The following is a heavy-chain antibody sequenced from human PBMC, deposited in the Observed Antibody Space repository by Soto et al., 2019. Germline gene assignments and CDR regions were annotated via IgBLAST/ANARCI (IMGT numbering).Heavy chain of an antibody. D-gene: IGHD5-18*01. Sequence: QVQLVQSGAAVKKPGSSVKVSCKASGGTFSSYAISWVRQAPGQGLEWMGGIIPIFGTANYAQKFQGRVTITADESTSTAYMELSSLRSEDTAVYYCARGQDVDTAMVMRNGEYYFDYWGQGTLVTVSS. CDR1: GGTFSSYA. J-gene: IGHJ4*02. CDR2: IIPIFGTA. V-gene: IGHV1-69*01. CDR3: ARGQDVDTAMVMRNGEYYFDY.